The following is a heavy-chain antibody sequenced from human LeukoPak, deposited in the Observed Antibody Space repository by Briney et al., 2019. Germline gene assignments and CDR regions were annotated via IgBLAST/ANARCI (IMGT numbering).Heavy chain of an antibody. CDR2: ISYDGSNK. J-gene: IGHJ5*02. D-gene: IGHD6-13*01. CDR1: GFTFSSYA. Sequence: PGGSPRLSCAASGFTFSSYAMHWVRQAPGKGLEWVAVISYDGSNKYYADSVKGRFTISRDNSKNTLYLQMNSLRAEDTAVYYCARDGPPIAAAGSTGSNWFDPWGQGTLVTVSS. V-gene: IGHV3-30-3*01. CDR3: ARDGPPIAAAGSTGSNWFDP.